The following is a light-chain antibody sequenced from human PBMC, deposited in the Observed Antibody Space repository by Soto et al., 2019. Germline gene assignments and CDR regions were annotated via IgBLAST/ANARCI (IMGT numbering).Light chain of an antibody. J-gene: IGKJ2*01. CDR2: GAS. CDR3: QQYSSSPHT. Sequence: EIVLTQSPGTLSLSPGERATLSCRASQSVTSKYPGWYQQKPGQAPRFLIDGASSRATGIPDRFSGGGSGTDFTLTISRLEPEDFAVYYCQQYSSSPHTFGQGTKLEIK. V-gene: IGKV3-20*01. CDR1: QSVTSKY.